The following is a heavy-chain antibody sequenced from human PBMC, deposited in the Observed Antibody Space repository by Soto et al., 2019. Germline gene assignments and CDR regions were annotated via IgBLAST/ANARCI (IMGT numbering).Heavy chain of an antibody. CDR3: AQQYNWNFDH. CDR2: IYWDDSK. D-gene: IGHD1-1*01. CDR1: GFTLNTHGMG. J-gene: IGHJ4*02. Sequence: QITLEESGPTLVKATQTLTLTCALSGFTLNTHGMGVAWVRQPPGKDLEWLALIYWDDSKYYSPSLESRLTVTKVTSQNQVVLTMTNMDPGDTATYSCAQQYNWNFDHWGRGTLITVSS. V-gene: IGHV2-5*02.